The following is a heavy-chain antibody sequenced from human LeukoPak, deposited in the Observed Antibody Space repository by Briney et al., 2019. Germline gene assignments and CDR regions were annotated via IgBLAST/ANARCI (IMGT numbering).Heavy chain of an antibody. D-gene: IGHD3-10*01. CDR1: GGSISSYY. J-gene: IGHJ1*01. CDR2: ISYSGST. V-gene: IGHV4-59*12. Sequence: SETLSLTCTVSGGSISSYYWSWIRQTPGNGLEWIGTISYSGSTYYNPSLKSRVTISLDTSKNQFSLTLDSLTAADTAVYYCARAGDSDTYYCPFQHWGQGTLVTVSS. CDR3: ARAGDSDTYYCPFQH.